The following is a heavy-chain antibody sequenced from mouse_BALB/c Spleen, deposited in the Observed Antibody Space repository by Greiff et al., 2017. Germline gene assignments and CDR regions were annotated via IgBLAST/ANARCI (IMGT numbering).Heavy chain of an antibody. CDR2: ISYSGST. CDR3: ARLLRGWYFDV. Sequence: ESGPGLVKPSQSLSLTCTVTGYSITSDYAWNWIRQFPGNKLEWMGYISYSGSTSYNPSLKSRISITRDTSKNQFFLQLNSVTTEDTATYYCARLLRGWYFDVWGAGTTVTVSS. V-gene: IGHV3-2*02. CDR1: GYSITSDYA. D-gene: IGHD1-1*01. J-gene: IGHJ1*01.